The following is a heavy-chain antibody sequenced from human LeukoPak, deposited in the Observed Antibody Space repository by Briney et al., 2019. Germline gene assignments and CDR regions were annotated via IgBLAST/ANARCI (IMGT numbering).Heavy chain of an antibody. V-gene: IGHV4-59*11. Sequence: SETLSLTCAVSGDSFSSHYWTWIRQPPGRGLEWIGYISYIGTTNYNPSLKSRVTISIDTSKNQFSLKLSSVTTADTAVYYCARDLVTVTKGFDIWGRGTMVSVSS. D-gene: IGHD4-17*01. CDR2: ISYIGTT. CDR3: ARDLVTVTKGFDI. CDR1: GDSFSSHY. J-gene: IGHJ3*02.